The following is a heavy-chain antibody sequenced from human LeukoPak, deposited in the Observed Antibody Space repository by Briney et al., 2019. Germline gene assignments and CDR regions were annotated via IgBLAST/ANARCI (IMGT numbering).Heavy chain of an antibody. CDR3: ARSYYYDSSGSRDYFDY. J-gene: IGHJ4*02. CDR1: GGSISSGGYY. Sequence: PSQTLSLTCTVSGGSISSGGYYWSWIRQHPGKGLEWIGYIYYSGSTYYNPSLKSRVTISVDTSKSQFSLKLSSVTAADTAVYYCARSYYYDSSGSRDYFDYWGQGTLVTVSS. D-gene: IGHD3-22*01. CDR2: IYYSGST. V-gene: IGHV4-31*03.